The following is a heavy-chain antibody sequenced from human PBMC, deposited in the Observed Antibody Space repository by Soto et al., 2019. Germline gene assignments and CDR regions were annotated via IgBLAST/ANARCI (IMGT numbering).Heavy chain of an antibody. D-gene: IGHD3-22*01. Sequence: ASVKVSCKASGYTFTGYYMHWVRQAPGQRLEWMGRIVVGSATTDYAQKFQERVTFTRDMSKGTVYMEMNSLKIEVTAVYYCTTDSYTTIIIVRFDYWGHGTLVTVSS. CDR1: GYTFTGYY. V-gene: IGHV1-58*02. CDR3: TTDSYTTIIIVRFDY. J-gene: IGHJ4*01. CDR2: IVVGSATT.